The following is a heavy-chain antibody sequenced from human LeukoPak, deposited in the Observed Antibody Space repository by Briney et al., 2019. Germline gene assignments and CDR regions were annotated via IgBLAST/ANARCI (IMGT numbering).Heavy chain of an antibody. CDR3: ARDHQQDSDYGVNWFDP. CDR2: IKGDGSSR. J-gene: IGHJ5*02. Sequence: PGGSLRLSYAASGFAFNRYWMHWLRQSPGKELVWVSRIKGDGSSRSYAESVKGRYTISRDNAKNTLSLQMNNLGAEDTAVYYCARDHQQDSDYGVNWFDPWGQGTLVIVSS. V-gene: IGHV3-74*01. D-gene: IGHD5-12*01. CDR1: GFAFNRYW.